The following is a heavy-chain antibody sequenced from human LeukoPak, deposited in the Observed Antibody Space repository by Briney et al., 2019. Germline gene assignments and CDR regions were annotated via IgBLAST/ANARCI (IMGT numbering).Heavy chain of an antibody. Sequence: GGSLRLSCAASGFTFSSYSMNWVRQAPGKGLEWVPYISSSSSTIYYADSAKGRFTISRDNAKNSLYLQMNSLRDEDTAVYYCAREIRFLIYGMDVWGQGTTVTVSS. D-gene: IGHD3-3*01. CDR2: ISSSSSTI. J-gene: IGHJ6*02. CDR1: GFTFSSYS. CDR3: AREIRFLIYGMDV. V-gene: IGHV3-48*02.